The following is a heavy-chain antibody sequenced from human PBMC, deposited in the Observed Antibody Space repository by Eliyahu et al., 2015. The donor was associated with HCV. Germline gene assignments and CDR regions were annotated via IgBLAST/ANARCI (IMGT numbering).Heavy chain of an antibody. J-gene: IGHJ4*02. Sequence: EVQLLESGGGLNQPGGSLRLSCAASGFIVSSKYMSWVRQAPGKRLEWVSMIYTDGTTLYADSAKGRFTIYRDTSQNMLYLQMNSLRAEDTAVYYCARWDGNSYGVWGQGTLVTVSS. D-gene: IGHD5-18*01. CDR2: IYTDGTT. CDR1: GFIVSSKY. V-gene: IGHV3-53*01. CDR3: ARWDGNSYGV.